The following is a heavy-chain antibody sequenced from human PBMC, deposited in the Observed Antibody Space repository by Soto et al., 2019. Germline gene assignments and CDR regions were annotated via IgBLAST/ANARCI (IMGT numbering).Heavy chain of an antibody. CDR3: AKSPTTYSSGWPYYYYGMDV. V-gene: IGHV3-23*01. Sequence: PGGSLRLSCAASGFTFSSYAMSWVRQAPGKGLEWVSAISGSGGSTNYADSVKGRFTISRDNSKNTLYLQMNSLRAEDTAVYYCAKSPTTYSSGWPYYYYGMDVWGQGTTVTVSS. J-gene: IGHJ6*02. CDR2: ISGSGGST. D-gene: IGHD6-19*01. CDR1: GFTFSSYA.